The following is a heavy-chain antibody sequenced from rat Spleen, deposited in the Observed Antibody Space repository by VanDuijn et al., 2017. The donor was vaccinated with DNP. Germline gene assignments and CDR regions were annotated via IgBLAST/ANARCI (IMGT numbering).Heavy chain of an antibody. Sequence: EVQLVETGGGLVQPGRSLKLSCVASGFTFSSYWMYWIRQVPTKGLEWVAYINNSGGSIFYRDSVRGRFTISRDDAKNTLSLQMNSLRSEDTATYYCARYNLIKRFWDYWGQGVMVTVSS. CDR1: GFTFSSYW. D-gene: IGHD4-1*01. J-gene: IGHJ2*01. V-gene: IGHV5-58*01. CDR3: ARYNLIKRFWDY. CDR2: INNSGGSI.